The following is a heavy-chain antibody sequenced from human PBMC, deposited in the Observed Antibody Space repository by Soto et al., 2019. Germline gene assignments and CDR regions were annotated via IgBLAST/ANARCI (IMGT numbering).Heavy chain of an antibody. D-gene: IGHD3-10*01. CDR2: IYHSGST. CDR3: ARDHGSGSYTHYSDYFDY. V-gene: IGHV4-4*02. Sequence: QVQLQESGPGLVKPSGTLSLTCAVSGGSISSSNWWSWVRQPPGKGLAWIGEIYHSGSTNYNPSLKCGVTISVGKSKNQFYLKLSSVTDADTAVYYGARDHGSGSYTHYSDYFDYWGQGTLVTVSS. J-gene: IGHJ4*02. CDR1: GGSISSSNW.